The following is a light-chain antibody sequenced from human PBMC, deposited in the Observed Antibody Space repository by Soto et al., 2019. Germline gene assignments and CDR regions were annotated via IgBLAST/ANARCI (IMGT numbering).Light chain of an antibody. Sequence: VMQQSPATLSVSPGERATLSGRASQSLRSILAWYQQRNGKAPRILIYGASTRDTGIPARFSGMGSGTECTLSLSRLQSEDFEVYFCQQYNIWPQTFGQGTKVDI. J-gene: IGKJ1*01. V-gene: IGKV3-15*01. CDR2: GAS. CDR1: QSLRSI. CDR3: QQYNIWPQT.